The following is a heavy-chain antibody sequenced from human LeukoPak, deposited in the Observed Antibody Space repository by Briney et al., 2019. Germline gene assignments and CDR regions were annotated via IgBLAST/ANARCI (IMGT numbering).Heavy chain of an antibody. V-gene: IGHV4-59*08. CDR1: GDSFSSSY. D-gene: IGHD6-19*01. Sequence: SETLSLTCTVSGDSFSSSYWSWIRQPPGKGLGWIGYIYYSGSTNYNPSLKSRVTISVDTSKNQFSLRVSSVTAADTAVYYCARRPSSSGWYDYWGQGALVTVSS. J-gene: IGHJ4*02. CDR3: ARRPSSSGWYDY. CDR2: IYYSGST.